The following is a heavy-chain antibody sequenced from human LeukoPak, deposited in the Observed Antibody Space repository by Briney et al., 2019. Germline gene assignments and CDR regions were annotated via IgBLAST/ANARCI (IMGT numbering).Heavy chain of an antibody. D-gene: IGHD5-18*01. Sequence: SETLSLTCTVSSGSISRQYWSWIRQPPGEGLEWIGYIYYGGSTNYNPSLKSRVTISVDTSKNQFSLKLSSVTAADTAVYYCARLGEYSYKDWGQGTLVTVSS. V-gene: IGHV4-59*11. CDR2: IYYGGST. J-gene: IGHJ4*02. CDR1: SGSISRQY. CDR3: ARLGEYSYKD.